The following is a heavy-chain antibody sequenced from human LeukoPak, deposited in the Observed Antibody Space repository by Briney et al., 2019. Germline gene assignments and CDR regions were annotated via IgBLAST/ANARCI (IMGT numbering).Heavy chain of an antibody. J-gene: IGHJ6*03. CDR3: ARGFGVAPNYYYYMDV. Sequence: SGTLSLTCAVSGGSISSSNWWSWVRQPPGKGLEWIGEIYHSGSTNYNPSLKSRVTISVDKSKDQFSLKLSSVTAADTAVYYCARGFGVAPNYYYYMDVWGKGTTVTVSS. CDR1: GGSISSSNW. V-gene: IGHV4-4*02. D-gene: IGHD3-3*01. CDR2: IYHSGST.